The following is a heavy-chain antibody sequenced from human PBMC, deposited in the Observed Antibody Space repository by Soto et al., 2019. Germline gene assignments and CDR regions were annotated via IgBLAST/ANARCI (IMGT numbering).Heavy chain of an antibody. CDR1: GYTFTTYG. CDR3: ASDERTYCGGDNCENDFDY. Sequence: QVQLVQSGAEVKKPGASVKVSCKTSGYTFTTYGVSWVRQAPGLGLEWLGWISGYNGNTNSAPKFQGRVSMTTDASTSTAYMELRSLRSDATSVYYCASDERTYCGGDNCENDFDYWGQGTLVTVSS. D-gene: IGHD2-21*01. J-gene: IGHJ4*02. V-gene: IGHV1-18*01. CDR2: ISGYNGNT.